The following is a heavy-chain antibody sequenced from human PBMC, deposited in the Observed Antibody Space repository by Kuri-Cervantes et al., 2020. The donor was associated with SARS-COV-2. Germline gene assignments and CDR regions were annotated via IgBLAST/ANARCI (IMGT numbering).Heavy chain of an antibody. Sequence: GESLKISCAASGFTFSSYGMHWVRQAPGKGLEWVAFIRYDGSNKYYADSVKGRLTISRDNSKNTLYLQMNSLRAEDTAVYYCAKDYYSSSSNYFDYWGQGTLVTVSS. CDR3: AKDYYSSSSNYFDY. J-gene: IGHJ4*02. CDR1: GFTFSSYG. CDR2: IRYDGSNK. D-gene: IGHD6-6*01. V-gene: IGHV3-30*02.